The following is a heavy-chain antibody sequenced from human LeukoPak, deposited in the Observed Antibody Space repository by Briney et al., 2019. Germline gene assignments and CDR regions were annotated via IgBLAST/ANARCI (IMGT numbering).Heavy chain of an antibody. Sequence: PSETLSLTCTVSGGSISSGDYYWSWIRQPPGKGLEWIGYIYYSGSTYYNPSLKSRVTISVDTSKNQFSLKLSSVTVADTAVYYCAREKDVDYYGSGSYYNWFDPWGQGTLVTVSS. CDR2: IYYSGST. CDR1: GGSISSGDYY. V-gene: IGHV4-30-4*08. D-gene: IGHD3-10*01. J-gene: IGHJ5*02. CDR3: AREKDVDYYGSGSYYNWFDP.